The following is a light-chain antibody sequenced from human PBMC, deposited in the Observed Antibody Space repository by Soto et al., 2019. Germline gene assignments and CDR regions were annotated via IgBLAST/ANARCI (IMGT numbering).Light chain of an antibody. CDR2: KAS. CDR1: QSISSW. V-gene: IGKV1-5*03. CDR3: KQYGSSSPWT. J-gene: IGKJ1*01. Sequence: DIQMTQSPSTLSASVGDRVTITCRASQSISSWLAWYQQKPGRAPKLLIYKASSLETGVPSRFSGSGSGTKFTLIISSLQPDDFASYYCKQYGSSSPWTFGQGTKVEIK.